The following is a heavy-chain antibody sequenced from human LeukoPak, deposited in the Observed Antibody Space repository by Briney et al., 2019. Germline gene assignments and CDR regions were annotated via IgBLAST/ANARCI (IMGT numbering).Heavy chain of an antibody. CDR3: AREGGGYSYGYYYYYYMDV. J-gene: IGHJ6*03. D-gene: IGHD5-18*01. V-gene: IGHV4-59*01. CDR1: GGSISSYY. CDR2: IYYSGST. Sequence: SETLSLTCTVSGGSISSYYWSWIRQPPGKGLEWIGYIYYSGSTNYNPSLKSRVTISVDTSKNQFSLKLSSVTATDTAVYYCAREGGGYSYGYYYYYYMDVWGKGTTVTVSS.